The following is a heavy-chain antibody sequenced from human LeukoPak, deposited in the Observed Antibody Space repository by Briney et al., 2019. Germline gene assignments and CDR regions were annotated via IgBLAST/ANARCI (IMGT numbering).Heavy chain of an antibody. Sequence: ASVKVSCKASGYTFTSYDINWVRQATGQGLEWMGWMNPNSGNTGYAQKFQGRVTMTRNTSISTAYMELSSLRSEDTAVYYCARVRSRSITIFGVVILESYYFDYWGQGTLVTVSS. CDR1: GYTFTSYD. D-gene: IGHD3-3*01. J-gene: IGHJ4*02. CDR2: MNPNSGNT. V-gene: IGHV1-8*01. CDR3: ARVRSRSITIFGVVILESYYFDY.